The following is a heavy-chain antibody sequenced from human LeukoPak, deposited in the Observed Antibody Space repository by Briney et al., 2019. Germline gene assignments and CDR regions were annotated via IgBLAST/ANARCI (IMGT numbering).Heavy chain of an antibody. CDR2: ISSSSSTI. Sequence: GGSLRLSCAASGFTFSSYSMNWIRQAPGKGLEWVSYISSSSSTIYYEDSVKGRFTISRDNAKNSLYLQMNSLRAEDTALYYCARDGGYSSSWYVDYFDYWGQGTLVTVSS. CDR3: ARDGGYSSSWYVDYFDY. V-gene: IGHV3-48*04. J-gene: IGHJ4*02. CDR1: GFTFSSYS. D-gene: IGHD6-13*01.